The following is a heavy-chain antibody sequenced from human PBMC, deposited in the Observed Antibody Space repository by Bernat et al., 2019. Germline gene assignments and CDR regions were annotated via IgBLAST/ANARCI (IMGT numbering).Heavy chain of an antibody. V-gene: IGHV3-74*01. CDR3: TRSLATAV. CDR1: GFTFSNHW. J-gene: IGHJ4*02. Sequence: EVQLVESGGDLVQPGGSLRLSCAASGFTFSNHWMHWARQAPGKGLVWVSHINIDGSITSYADSVKGRFTISRDNAKNTLYLQMNSLRAEDTAVYYCTRSLATAVWGQGTLVTVSS. D-gene: IGHD6-13*01. CDR2: INIDGSIT.